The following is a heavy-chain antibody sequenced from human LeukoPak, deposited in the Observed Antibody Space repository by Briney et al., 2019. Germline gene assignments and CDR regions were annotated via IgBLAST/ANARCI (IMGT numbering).Heavy chain of an antibody. Sequence: GSSVKVSCKASGGTFSSYAISWVRQAPGQGLEWMGGIIPIFGTANYAQKFQGRVTITADESTSTAYMELSSLRSEDTAVYYCASDRRHCSSTSCEVGYYYYYMDAWGKGTTVTVSS. CDR1: GGTFSSYA. CDR3: ASDRRHCSSTSCEVGYYYYYMDA. D-gene: IGHD2-2*01. J-gene: IGHJ6*03. V-gene: IGHV1-69*01. CDR2: IIPIFGTA.